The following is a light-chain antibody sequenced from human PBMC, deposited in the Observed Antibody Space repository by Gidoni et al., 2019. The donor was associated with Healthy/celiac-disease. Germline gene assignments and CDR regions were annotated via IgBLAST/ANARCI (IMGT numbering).Light chain of an antibody. CDR1: QSVSSSD. CDR3: QQGRT. CDR2: GAS. V-gene: IGKV3-20*01. J-gene: IGKJ3*01. Sequence: ELVLTQSPGTLSLSPGERATLSCRASQSVSSSDLAWYQQKPGQAPRLLIYGASSRATGIPDRFSGSGSGTDFTLTISRLEPEDFAVYYCQQGRTFGPGTKVDIK.